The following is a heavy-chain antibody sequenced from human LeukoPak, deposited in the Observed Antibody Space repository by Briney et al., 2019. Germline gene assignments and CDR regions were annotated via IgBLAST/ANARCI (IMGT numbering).Heavy chain of an antibody. D-gene: IGHD4-17*01. J-gene: IGHJ4*02. CDR3: AREQTYGDYFDY. CDR1: GFTFRTYE. V-gene: IGHV3-48*03. CDR2: ISSNGGAI. Sequence: GGSLRLSCVVSGFTFRTYEMNWVRQAPGTGLEWVSYISSNGGAISYEDSVKGRFTISRDNAKNSLYLQMNSLRPEDTAVYYCAREQTYGDYFDYWGRGTLVTVSS.